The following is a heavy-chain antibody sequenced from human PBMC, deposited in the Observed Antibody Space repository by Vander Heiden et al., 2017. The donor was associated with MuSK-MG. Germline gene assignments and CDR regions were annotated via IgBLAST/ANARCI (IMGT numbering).Heavy chain of an antibody. CDR1: GFTFRDYY. Sequence: QVHLVESGRALVKPGGSLRLPCAASGFTFRDYYMTWIRRAPGKGLEWVSYISRGDNTIYYADSVRGRFTISRDNAKNSLYLQMNSLRAEDTAVYYCARVRLEQYYYYYMDVWGKGTTVTVSS. D-gene: IGHD1-1*01. CDR3: ARVRLEQYYYYYMDV. J-gene: IGHJ6*03. CDR2: ISRGDNTI. V-gene: IGHV3-11*01.